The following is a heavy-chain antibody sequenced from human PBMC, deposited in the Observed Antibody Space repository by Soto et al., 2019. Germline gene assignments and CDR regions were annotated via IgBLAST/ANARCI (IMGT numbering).Heavy chain of an antibody. CDR1: GFTFSNYW. J-gene: IGHJ4*02. CDR2: IDHDGPT. V-gene: IGHV3-74*01. Sequence: EVQLVESGGGLVQPGGSLRLSCAGSGFTFSNYWMHWVRQAPGKGLEWVSRIDHDGPTDYADSVRGRFTISRDNAENTLYLQMNSLRTEDTAVYYCLRDSHGDYWGQGTLGTVSS. CDR3: LRDSHGDY.